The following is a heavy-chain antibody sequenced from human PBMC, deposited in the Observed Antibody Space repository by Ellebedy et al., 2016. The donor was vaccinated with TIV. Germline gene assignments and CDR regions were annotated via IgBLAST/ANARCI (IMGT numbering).Heavy chain of an antibody. CDR1: GFSFRSYW. J-gene: IGHJ3*02. CDR3: ATDGSYGDYLSPTHAFET. Sequence: GESLKISCGASGFSFRSYWMTWVRQAPGKGLEWMANINQDGSQKYYVDSVRGRFTIARDNAKNSLYLQMNSLRAEDTSVYYCATDGSYGDYLSPTHAFETWGQGTMVSVSS. D-gene: IGHD4-17*01. V-gene: IGHV3-7*01. CDR2: INQDGSQK.